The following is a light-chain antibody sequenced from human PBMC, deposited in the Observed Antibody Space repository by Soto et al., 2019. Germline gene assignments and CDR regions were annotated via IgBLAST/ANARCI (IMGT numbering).Light chain of an antibody. J-gene: IGKJ2*01. CDR2: GAS. Sequence: EIVLTQSPGTLSLSPGERATLSCRASQSVSSSYLAWYQQKPGQAPSLLIYGASSRATGVPDRFSGSGSGTDFTLTISRLEPEDFAVYYCQQYGCSPPYTFGQGTKLEI. CDR3: QQYGCSPPYT. V-gene: IGKV3-20*01. CDR1: QSVSSSY.